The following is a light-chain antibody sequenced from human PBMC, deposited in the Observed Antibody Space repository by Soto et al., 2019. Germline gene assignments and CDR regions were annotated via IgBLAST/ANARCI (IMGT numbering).Light chain of an antibody. CDR1: QTIATS. CDR3: QQNYSLPLV. V-gene: IGKV1-39*01. CDR2: AAS. J-gene: IGKJ5*01. Sequence: SLSASSVNKITITCRTSQTIATSLNWYRQKPGKAPDLLIYAASSLQSGIPSRLGGRGSRTEFSRPIIGLQPVYRATFFSQQNYSLPLVFSPGTRLEI.